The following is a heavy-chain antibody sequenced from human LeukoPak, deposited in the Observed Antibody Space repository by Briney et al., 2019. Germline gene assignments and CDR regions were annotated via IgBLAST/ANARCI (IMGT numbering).Heavy chain of an antibody. J-gene: IGHJ4*02. Sequence: SVKVSCKASGGTFSSYGTSWVRQAPGQGLEWMGGIIPIFGTANYAQKFLGRVTITADKSTSTAYMELSSLRSEDTAVYYCAKDGASTWYGDFEFWGQGTLVTVSS. CDR1: GGTFSSYG. D-gene: IGHD6-13*01. CDR2: IIPIFGTA. CDR3: AKDGASTWYGDFEF. V-gene: IGHV1-69*06.